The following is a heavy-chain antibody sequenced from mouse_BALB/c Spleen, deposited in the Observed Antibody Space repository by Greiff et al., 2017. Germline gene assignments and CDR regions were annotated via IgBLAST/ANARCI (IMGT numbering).Heavy chain of an antibody. Sequence: VQLQQPGAELVKPGASVKLSCKASGYTFTSYWMHWVKQRPGQGLEWIGEINPSNGRTNYNEKFKSKATLTVDKSSSTAYMQLSSLTSEDSAVYYCAPGDDYLDYWGQGTTLTVSS. CDR3: APGDDYLDY. CDR2: INPSNGRT. D-gene: IGHD2-3*01. CDR1: GYTFTSYW. V-gene: IGHV1S81*02. J-gene: IGHJ2*01.